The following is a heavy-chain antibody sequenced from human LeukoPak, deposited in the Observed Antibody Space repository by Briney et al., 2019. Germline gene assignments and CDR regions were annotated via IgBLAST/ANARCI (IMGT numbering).Heavy chain of an antibody. CDR1: GFTFSSYA. Sequence: PGGSLRLSCAASGFTFSSYAMSWVRQAPGKGLEWVSAVSGSAGSTYYADSVKGRFTISRDNSKNTLYLQMKSLRADDTAMYYRARGGAYSTSGTDYWGQGTLVTVSS. V-gene: IGHV3-23*01. CDR2: VSGSAGST. D-gene: IGHD6-6*01. CDR3: ARGGAYSTSGTDY. J-gene: IGHJ4*02.